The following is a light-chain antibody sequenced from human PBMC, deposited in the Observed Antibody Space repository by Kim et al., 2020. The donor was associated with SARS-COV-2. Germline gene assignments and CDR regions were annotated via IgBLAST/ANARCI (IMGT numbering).Light chain of an antibody. Sequence: GKRDTSSYSGRTSTVGGNTVDWYQQHPGGAPQLLINYNKQGPAGVTDQFAGAKSGISASPAISWLQSGNEADYYCASWDVSLNGWVFGGGTQRTVL. J-gene: IGLJ3*02. CDR1: TSTVGGNT. CDR3: ASWDVSLNGWV. V-gene: IGLV1-44*01. CDR2: YNK.